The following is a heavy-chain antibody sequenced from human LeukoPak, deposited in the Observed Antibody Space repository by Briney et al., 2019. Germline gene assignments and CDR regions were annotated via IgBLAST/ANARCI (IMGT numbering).Heavy chain of an antibody. CDR1: GFTFSSYA. D-gene: IGHD3-22*01. V-gene: IGHV3-23*01. CDR2: ISGSGGST. Sequence: GGSLRLSCAASGFTFSSYAMSWVRQAPGKGLEWVSAISGSGGSTYYADSVKGRFTISRDNAKNSLYLQMNSLRAEDTAVYYCARDDYYDSSGYHFQHWGQGTLVTVSS. J-gene: IGHJ1*01. CDR3: ARDDYYDSSGYHFQH.